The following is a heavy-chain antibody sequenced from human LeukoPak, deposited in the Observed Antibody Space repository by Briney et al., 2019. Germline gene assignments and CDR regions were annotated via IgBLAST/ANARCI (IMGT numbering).Heavy chain of an antibody. CDR1: GDSISSYY. CDR2: IYYSGST. J-gene: IGHJ6*03. CDR3: ARTVKQQPDYYYYYMDV. Sequence: SETLSLTCTVSGDSISSYYWSWIRQPPGKGLEWIGYIYYSGSTNYNPSLKSRVTISVDTSKNQFSLKLSSVTAADTAVYYCARTVKQQPDYYYYYMDVWGKGTTVIVSS. D-gene: IGHD6-13*01. V-gene: IGHV4-59*01.